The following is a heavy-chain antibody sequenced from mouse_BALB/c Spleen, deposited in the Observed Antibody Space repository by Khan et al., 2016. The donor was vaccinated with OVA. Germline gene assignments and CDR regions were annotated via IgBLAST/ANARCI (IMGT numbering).Heavy chain of an antibody. CDR1: GYSITSGYA. CDR2: ISYSGGT. V-gene: IGHV3-2*02. D-gene: IGHD1-1*01. Sequence: VQLQQSGPGLVKPSQSLSLTCTVTGYSITSGYAWNWIRQFPGNKLEWMGYISYSGGTSYNPSLKSRISITRDTSKNKFFLQLNSVTTEDTATYYCARGNYYGYYFDYWGQGTPLTVSS. CDR3: ARGNYYGYYFDY. J-gene: IGHJ2*01.